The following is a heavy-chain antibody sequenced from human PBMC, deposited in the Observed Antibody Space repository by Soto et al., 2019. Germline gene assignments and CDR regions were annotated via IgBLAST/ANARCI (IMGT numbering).Heavy chain of an antibody. J-gene: IGHJ4*02. V-gene: IGHV3-66*01. CDR1: GLTVSDNY. Sequence: EVPLEESGGGLVQPGGSLRLSCAASGLTVSDNYIRWVRHAPGKGLEWVSVIYRGGDTYYADSVKGRFTISRDNSKNTVYIQMNSLRDEDTAVYYCASCHWNGPNDYWGQGTLVTVSS. CDR2: IYRGGDT. CDR3: ASCHWNGPNDY. D-gene: IGHD1-1*01.